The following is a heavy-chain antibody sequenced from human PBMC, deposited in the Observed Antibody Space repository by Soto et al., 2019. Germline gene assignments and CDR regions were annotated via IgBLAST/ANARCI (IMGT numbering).Heavy chain of an antibody. V-gene: IGHV1-18*01. CDR1: GYTFTSCG. CDR3: ARNYDFWSGYPKCFDY. Sequence: GASVKVSCKASGYTFTSCGISWVRQAPGQGLEWMGWISAYNGNTNYAQKLQGRVTMTTDTSTSTAYMELRSLRSDDTAVYYCARNYDFWSGYPKCFDYWGQGTLVTVSS. CDR2: ISAYNGNT. J-gene: IGHJ4*02. D-gene: IGHD3-3*01.